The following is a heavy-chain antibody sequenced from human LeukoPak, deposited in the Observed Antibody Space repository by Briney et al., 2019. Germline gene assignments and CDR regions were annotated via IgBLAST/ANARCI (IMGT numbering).Heavy chain of an antibody. J-gene: IGHJ4*02. CDR2: ISSSSSYI. CDR1: GFTFSSYS. CDR3: ARDPHSSGYCSGGSCYSREFDY. D-gene: IGHD2-15*01. Sequence: GGSLRLSCTASGFTFSSYSMNWVRQAPGKGLEWVSSISSSSSYIYYADSVKGRFTISRDNAKNSLYLQMNSLRAEDTAVYYCARDPHSSGYCSGGSCYSREFDYWGQGTLVTVSS. V-gene: IGHV3-21*01.